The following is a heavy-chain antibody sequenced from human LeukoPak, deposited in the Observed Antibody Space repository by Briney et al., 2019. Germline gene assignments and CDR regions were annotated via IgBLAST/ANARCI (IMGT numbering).Heavy chain of an antibody. CDR1: GFTFSTYT. CDR2: IGSSISYI. CDR3: AREGYYAGLDV. D-gene: IGHD3-3*01. Sequence: KPGGSLRLSCAASGFTFSTYTMNWVRQPPGKGLEWVSFIGSSISYISYADSVKGRFTISRDNARNSLYLQMSSLRAEDTAVYYCAREGYYAGLDVWGQGTTVTVSS. V-gene: IGHV3-21*01. J-gene: IGHJ6*02.